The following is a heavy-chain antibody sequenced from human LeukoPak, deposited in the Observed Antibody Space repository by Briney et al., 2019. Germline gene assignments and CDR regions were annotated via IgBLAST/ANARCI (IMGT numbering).Heavy chain of an antibody. CDR2: INSNSGDT. CDR1: GYTRTDYY. D-gene: IGHD2-2*01. CDR3: ARDLFGIVVVPAAMGY. V-gene: IGHV1-2*02. Sequence: ASVKLSCKPSGYTRTDYYIHWVRQAPGQGLEWMGWINSNSGDTTYPQTFQGRVTMTRDTSISTAYMELSRLRSDDTAVYYCARDLFGIVVVPAAMGYWGQGTLVTVSS. J-gene: IGHJ4*02.